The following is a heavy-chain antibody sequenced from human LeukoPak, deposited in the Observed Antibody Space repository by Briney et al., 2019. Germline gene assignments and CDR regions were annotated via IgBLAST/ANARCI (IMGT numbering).Heavy chain of an antibody. CDR3: ARVWFYYDSSGYPTYYFDY. J-gene: IGHJ4*02. V-gene: IGHV3-53*01. D-gene: IGHD3-22*01. Sequence: PGGSLRLSCAASGFTFSSYAMSWVRQAPGKGLEWVSVIYSGGSTYYADSVKGRFTISRDNSKNTLYLQINSLRAEDTAVYYCARVWFYYDSSGYPTYYFDYWGQGTLVTVSS. CDR2: IYSGGST. CDR1: GFTFSSYA.